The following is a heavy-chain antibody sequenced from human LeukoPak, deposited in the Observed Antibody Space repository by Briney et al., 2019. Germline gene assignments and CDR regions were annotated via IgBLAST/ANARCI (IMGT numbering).Heavy chain of an antibody. J-gene: IGHJ4*02. V-gene: IGHV1-18*01. CDR2: ISAYNGNT. Sequence: ASVKVSCKASGYTFTSYGISWVRQAPGQGLEWMGWISAYNGNTNYAQKLQGRVTMTTDTSTSTAYMELRSLRSDDTAVYYCARVYDSSGKTDGDFDYWGQGTLVTVSS. D-gene: IGHD3-22*01. CDR3: ARVYDSSGKTDGDFDY. CDR1: GYTFTSYG.